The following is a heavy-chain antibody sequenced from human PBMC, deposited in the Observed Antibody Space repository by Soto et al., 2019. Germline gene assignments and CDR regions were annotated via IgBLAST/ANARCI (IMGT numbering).Heavy chain of an antibody. CDR2: IYYSGST. CDR1: GGSISSYY. Sequence: SETLSLTCTVSGGSISSYYWSWIRQPPGKGLEWIGYIYYSGSTNYNPSLKSRVTISVDTSKNQFSLKLSSVTAADTAVYYCARVVPRYCSGGSCLRWFDPWGQGTVVT. D-gene: IGHD2-15*01. V-gene: IGHV4-59*01. CDR3: ARVVPRYCSGGSCLRWFDP. J-gene: IGHJ5*02.